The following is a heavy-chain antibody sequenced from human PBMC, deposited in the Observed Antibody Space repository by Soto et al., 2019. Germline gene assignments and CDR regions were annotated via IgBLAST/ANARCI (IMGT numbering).Heavy chain of an antibody. J-gene: IGHJ4*02. CDR1: GYTFTSYD. V-gene: IGHV1-8*01. Sequence: QVQLVQSGAEVKKPGASVKVSCKASGYTFTSYDSNWVRQATGQGLDWMGWMNPNSGNTGYAQKVQDRGTMTRNTSISTAYMELRSLRSEDTAVYYCSRPYMITFGGVIADLDCWGQGTLVTVS. D-gene: IGHD3-16*02. CDR3: SRPYMITFGGVIADLDC. CDR2: MNPNSGNT.